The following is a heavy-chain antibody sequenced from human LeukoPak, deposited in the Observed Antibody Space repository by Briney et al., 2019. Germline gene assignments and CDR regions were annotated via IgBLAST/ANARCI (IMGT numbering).Heavy chain of an antibody. V-gene: IGHV3-30*02. CDR1: GFTFSTYG. Sequence: PGGSLRLSCAASGFTFSTYGMHWVRQAPGKGLEWVAFVRYDGNNKYYADSVKGRFTISRGNSKNTLYLQTNSLRAEDAAVYYCAKTPNRVVVPAAMPFDYWGQGTLVTVSS. D-gene: IGHD2-2*01. CDR3: AKTPNRVVVPAAMPFDY. CDR2: VRYDGNNK. J-gene: IGHJ4*02.